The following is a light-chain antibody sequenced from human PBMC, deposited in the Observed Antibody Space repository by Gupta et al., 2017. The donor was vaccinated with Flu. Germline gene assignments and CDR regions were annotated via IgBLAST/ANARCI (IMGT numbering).Light chain of an antibody. V-gene: IGKV3-11*01. CDR3: QQRIDWEWT. CDR2: DAS. CDR1: QSVSNY. J-gene: IGKJ1*01. Sequence: IVLTQSPATLSLSPGERVALSCRASQSVSNYLNWYQQKPGQAPRLLIYDASNRATGIPARFSGSGSGTDFTLIISSLEPEDFAVYYCQQRIDWEWTFGQGTKVEIK.